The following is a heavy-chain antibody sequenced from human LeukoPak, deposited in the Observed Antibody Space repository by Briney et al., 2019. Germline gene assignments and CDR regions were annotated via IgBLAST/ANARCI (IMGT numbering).Heavy chain of an antibody. Sequence: ASVKVSCKVSGYTLTELSMHWVRQAPGKGLEWMGWINPKTGDRKYAQNFQGRVTMTRDTSISTVYMELSRLSLDDTAVYYCARDEYCSGGNCPGDFQYWGQGTLVTVSS. D-gene: IGHD2-15*01. J-gene: IGHJ1*01. V-gene: IGHV1-2*02. CDR3: ARDEYCSGGNCPGDFQY. CDR1: GYTLTELS. CDR2: INPKTGDR.